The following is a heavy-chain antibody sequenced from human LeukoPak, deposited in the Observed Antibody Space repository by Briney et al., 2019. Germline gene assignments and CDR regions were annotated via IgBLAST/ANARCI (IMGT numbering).Heavy chain of an antibody. CDR3: AREPPYSSSWTVFDS. J-gene: IGHJ4*02. V-gene: IGHV3-48*01. Sequence: PGGSLRLSCAASGFSFSNYSMNWVRQAPGKGLEWVSYIRSSSDTIYYADSVKGRFTISRDNAKNSLYLQMNSLRAEDSALYYCAREPPYSSSWTVFDSWGQGTLVTVSS. D-gene: IGHD6-13*01. CDR1: GFSFSNYS. CDR2: IRSSSDTI.